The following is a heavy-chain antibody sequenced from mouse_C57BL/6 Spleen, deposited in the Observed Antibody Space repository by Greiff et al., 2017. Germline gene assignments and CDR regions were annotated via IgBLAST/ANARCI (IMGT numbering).Heavy chain of an antibody. Sequence: QVQLQQSGAELVRPGASVTLSCKASGYTFTGYEMPWVKQTPVHGLEWIGAIDPETGGTAYNQKFKGKAILTADKSSSTAYMELRSLTSEDSAVYYCTFGSYWYFDVWGTGTTVTVSS. CDR1: GYTFTGYE. V-gene: IGHV1-15*01. CDR3: TFGSYWYFDV. D-gene: IGHD4-1*01. CDR2: IDPETGGT. J-gene: IGHJ1*03.